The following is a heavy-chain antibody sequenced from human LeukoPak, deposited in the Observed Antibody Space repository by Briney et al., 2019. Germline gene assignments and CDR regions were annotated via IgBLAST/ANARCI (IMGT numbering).Heavy chain of an antibody. V-gene: IGHV4-38-2*02. CDR2: IYHSGST. D-gene: IGHD3-10*01. J-gene: IGHJ4*02. CDR1: GGSFSGYY. Sequence: SETLSLTCTVYGGSFSGYYWSWIRQPPGKGLEWIGSIYHSGSTYYNPSLKSRVTISVDTSKNQFSLKLSPVTAADTAVYYCARRMIPNYYGSGSRFDYWGQGTLVTVSS. CDR3: ARRMIPNYYGSGSRFDY.